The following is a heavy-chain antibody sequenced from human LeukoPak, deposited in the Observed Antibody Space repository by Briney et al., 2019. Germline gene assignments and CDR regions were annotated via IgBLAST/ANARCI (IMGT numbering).Heavy chain of an antibody. CDR2: IYYSGST. Sequence: SSETLSLTCTVSGGSISSSGYYWSWIRQHPGKGLEWIGYIYYSGSTYYTPSLKSRVTISVDTSKNQFSLKPSSVTAADTAVYYCARGLARVDYWGQGTLVTVSS. CDR3: ARGLARVDY. J-gene: IGHJ4*02. V-gene: IGHV4-31*03. CDR1: GGSISSSGYY.